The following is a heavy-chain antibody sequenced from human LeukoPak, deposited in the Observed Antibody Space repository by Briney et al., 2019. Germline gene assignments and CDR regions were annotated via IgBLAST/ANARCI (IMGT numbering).Heavy chain of an antibody. CDR1: GLTFNNYA. CDR3: AREKGIMVREMALDI. J-gene: IGHJ3*02. V-gene: IGHV3-23*01. CDR2: ISGRGASK. D-gene: IGHD3-10*01. Sequence: GGSLRLSCAVSGLTFNNYAMSWVRQAPGKGLEWVSGISGRGASKYYADSVKGRFTISRDNSKNTLYLQMNSLRAEDTAVYYCAREKGIMVREMALDIWGQGTMVTVSS.